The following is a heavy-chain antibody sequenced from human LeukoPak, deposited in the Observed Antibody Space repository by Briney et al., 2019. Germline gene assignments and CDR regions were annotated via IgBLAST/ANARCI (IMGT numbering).Heavy chain of an antibody. D-gene: IGHD3-9*01. CDR1: GGSISSYY. CDR3: ARHRDILTGYRWFDP. CDR2: IYYSGST. V-gene: IGHV4-59*08. Sequence: PSETLSLTCTVSGGSISSYYWSWIRQPPGKGLEWIGYIYYSGSTNYNPSLKGRVTISVDTSKNQFSLKLSSVTAADTAVYYCARHRDILTGYRWFDPWGQGTLVTVSS. J-gene: IGHJ5*02.